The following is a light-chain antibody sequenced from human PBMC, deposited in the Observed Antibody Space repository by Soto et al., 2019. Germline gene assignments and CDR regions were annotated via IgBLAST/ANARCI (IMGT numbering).Light chain of an antibody. CDR3: QQYNNWPPSDT. CDR1: QSVSSN. Sequence: EIVMTQSPATLSVSPGERATLSCRASQSVSSNLAWYQQKPGQAPRLLIYGASTRATGIPARFSGSGSGTAFTLTTSSLQSEAFVVYYCQQYNNWPPSDTFGGGSKV. V-gene: IGKV3-15*01. J-gene: IGKJ4*01. CDR2: GAS.